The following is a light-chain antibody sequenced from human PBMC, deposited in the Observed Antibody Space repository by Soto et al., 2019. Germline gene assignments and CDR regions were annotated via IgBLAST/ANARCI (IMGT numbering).Light chain of an antibody. J-gene: IGLJ1*01. V-gene: IGLV2-14*01. CDR1: SSDVGGYEY. CDR3: SSYTTANTYV. Sequence: QSALTQPASVSGSPGQSITISCTGTSSDVGGYEYVSWYQHHPGKAPKLMIYEVSNRPSGVSHRFSGSKSGNTASLTISGLQAEDEADYYCSSYTTANTYVFGTGTTLTVL. CDR2: EVS.